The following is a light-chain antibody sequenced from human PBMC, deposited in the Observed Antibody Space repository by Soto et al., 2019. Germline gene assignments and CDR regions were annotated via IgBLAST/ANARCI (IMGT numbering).Light chain of an antibody. CDR2: DAS. J-gene: IGKJ1*01. CDR1: QNSSRW. CDR3: QQYNSYPLT. Sequence: DIQMTQSPSTLSASVGDRVTITCRASQNSSRWLAWYQQKPGKAPNLLIYDASTVKTGVPSRFSGSGSGTEFTLTINSLQPDEFATYYCQQYNSYPLTFGQGTKVEIK. V-gene: IGKV1-5*01.